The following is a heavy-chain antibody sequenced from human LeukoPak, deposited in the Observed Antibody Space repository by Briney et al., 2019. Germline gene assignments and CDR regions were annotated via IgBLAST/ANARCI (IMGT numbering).Heavy chain of an antibody. Sequence: SETLSLTCIVSSGSITSGRYYWGWVRQPPGKGLEWLGSLSYSGRNDSNPSLKSRLTISGDTSKNHFSLRLSSVTAADTAVYYCVRESPLGSWGSFLFDSWGQGALVTVSS. J-gene: IGHJ4*02. CDR1: SGSITSGRYY. CDR3: VRESPLGSWGSFLFDS. CDR2: LSYSGRN. V-gene: IGHV4-39*07. D-gene: IGHD3-16*01.